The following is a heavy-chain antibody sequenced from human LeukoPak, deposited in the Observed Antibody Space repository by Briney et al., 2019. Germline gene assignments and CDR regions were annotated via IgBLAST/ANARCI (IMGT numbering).Heavy chain of an antibody. J-gene: IGHJ4*02. Sequence: PGGSLRLSCAASGFTVSSNYMSWVRQAPGKGLEWVSVIYSGGTTYYADSVKGRFTFSRDNSKNTLYLQMNSLRGEDTAVYYCAAGYCSGGSCYLPFWGQGTLVTVSS. V-gene: IGHV3-53*01. CDR1: GFTVSSNY. CDR3: AAGYCSGGSCYLPF. CDR2: IYSGGTT. D-gene: IGHD2-15*01.